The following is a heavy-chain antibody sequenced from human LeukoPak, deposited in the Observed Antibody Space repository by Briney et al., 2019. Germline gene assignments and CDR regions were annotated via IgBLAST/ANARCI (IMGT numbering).Heavy chain of an antibody. Sequence: GGSLRLSCAASGFTFSSYWMSWVRQAPGKGLEWVANIKQDGSEKYYVDSVKGRFTISRDNAKNSLYLQMNSLRVEDTAVYYCVRGPHTIMVTEWGQGTLVTVSS. D-gene: IGHD5-18*01. V-gene: IGHV3-7*03. J-gene: IGHJ4*02. CDR2: IKQDGSEK. CDR1: GFTFSSYW. CDR3: VRGPHTIMVTE.